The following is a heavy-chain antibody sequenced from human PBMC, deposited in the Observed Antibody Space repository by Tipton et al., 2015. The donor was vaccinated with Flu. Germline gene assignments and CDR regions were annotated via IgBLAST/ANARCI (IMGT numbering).Heavy chain of an antibody. Sequence: QLVQSGAEVKKPGESLKIPCKASGYRFTNYWVGWVRQMPGKGLEWMGIIYPADSDTRYSPSFQGQVTISADKSISTAYLQWNSLKASDTAMYYCVRHPYCSDAVCPPGYWYFDLWGRGTLVTVSS. D-gene: IGHD2-8*01. CDR2: IYPADSDT. CDR1: GYRFTNYW. CDR3: VRHPYCSDAVCPPGYWYFDL. V-gene: IGHV5-51*01. J-gene: IGHJ2*01.